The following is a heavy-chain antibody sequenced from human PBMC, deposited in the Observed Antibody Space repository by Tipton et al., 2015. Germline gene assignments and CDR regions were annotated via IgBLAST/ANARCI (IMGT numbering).Heavy chain of an antibody. Sequence: QLVQSGPEVKKPGASVKVSCKASGYTFSGYFIHWVRQAPGQGLEWMGWIFPKNGVTNYAQKFQGRVTMTRDPSITTAYMELSRLTSDDTAMYYCVRENWYYDVWGRGTLVTVSS. CDR3: VRENWYYDV. J-gene: IGHJ2*01. CDR2: IFPKNGVT. CDR1: GYTFSGYF. V-gene: IGHV1-2*02.